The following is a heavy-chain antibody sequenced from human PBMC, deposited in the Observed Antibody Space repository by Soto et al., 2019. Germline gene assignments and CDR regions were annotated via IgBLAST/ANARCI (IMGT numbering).Heavy chain of an antibody. CDR2: ISASNGNT. D-gene: IGHD4-17*01. CDR3: TRGHGNFAGDFDY. Sequence: QGQLVQSGPEVKKPGASVRISCQASGYTFTQYSINGVRQAPGQGLEWMGWISASNGNTDLAQKFQGRVTLATDTLTSTAYMELRSLRSDDTAVFFCTRGHGNFAGDFDYWGQGTLVTVSS. CDR1: GYTFTQYS. V-gene: IGHV1-18*04. J-gene: IGHJ4*02.